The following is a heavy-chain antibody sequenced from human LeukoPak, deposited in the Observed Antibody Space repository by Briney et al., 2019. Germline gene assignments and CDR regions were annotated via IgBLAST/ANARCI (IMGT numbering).Heavy chain of an antibody. CDR2: ISYGESNK. CDR3: ARVSGVVGATPFDH. Sequence: GGSLRLSCAASEFIFSTYAMHWVRQAPGKGLEWVAGISYGESNKYYADSVKGRFTISRDNSKNTLYLQMNSLRADDTAVYYCARVSGVVGATPFDHWGQGTLVTVSS. D-gene: IGHD1-26*01. CDR1: EFIFSTYA. V-gene: IGHV3-30*04. J-gene: IGHJ4*02.